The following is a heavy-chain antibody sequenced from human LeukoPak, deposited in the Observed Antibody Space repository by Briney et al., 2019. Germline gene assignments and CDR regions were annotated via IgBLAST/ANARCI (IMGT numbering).Heavy chain of an antibody. CDR2: ISDDSKKK. Sequence: GRSLRLSCAASGFTFTSYGMHWVRQAPGKGLERVALISDDSKKKDYADPVKGRFTISRDNSKKTLYLQMNSLRPEDTAVYYCAKILRESMGWLDLWGQGTRVTVSS. D-gene: IGHD6-6*01. CDR1: GFTFTSYG. CDR3: AKILRESMGWLDL. J-gene: IGHJ5*02. V-gene: IGHV3-30*18.